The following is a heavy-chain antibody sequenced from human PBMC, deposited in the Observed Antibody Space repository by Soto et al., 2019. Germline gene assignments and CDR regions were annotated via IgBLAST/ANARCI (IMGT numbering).Heavy chain of an antibody. CDR1: GFTFSSYW. V-gene: IGHV3-7*05. CDR3: AKAPRGSGRDYYFDY. J-gene: IGHJ4*02. CDR2: INQDGSEE. Sequence: EVQLVESGGGLVQPGGSLRLSCAASGFTFSSYWMSWVRQAPGKGLEWVANINQDGSEEYYVDSVKGRFTISRDNAKNSLYLQMNILRDEDTAVYYCAKAPRGSGRDYYFDYWGQGTLITVSS. D-gene: IGHD3-10*01.